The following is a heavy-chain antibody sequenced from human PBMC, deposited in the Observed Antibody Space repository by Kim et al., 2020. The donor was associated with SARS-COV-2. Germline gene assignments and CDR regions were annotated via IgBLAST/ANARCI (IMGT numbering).Heavy chain of an antibody. CDR3: AKDIQHSSSWSRYYYGMDV. Sequence: KGRFPISRDNDKNTLYLQMNSLRAEDTALYYCAKDIQHSSSWSRYYYGMDVWGQGTTVTVSS. V-gene: IGHV3-9*01. J-gene: IGHJ6*02. D-gene: IGHD6-13*01.